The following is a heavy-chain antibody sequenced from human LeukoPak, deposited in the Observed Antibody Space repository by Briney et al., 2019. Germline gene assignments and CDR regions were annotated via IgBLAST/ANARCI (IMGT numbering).Heavy chain of an antibody. J-gene: IGHJ4*02. D-gene: IGHD3-22*01. CDR3: ARHYYDNTGYYYLDY. Sequence: SETLSLTCNVSGGAVTGSTYYWAWIRQPPGKGLEWIGSMYYNGSTFYTPSLKSRVTISVDTSKVHFSLKLTSVTAADTATYYCARHYYDNTGYYYLDYWGQGTLVTVSS. CDR2: MYYNGST. CDR1: GGAVTGSTYY. V-gene: IGHV4-39*02.